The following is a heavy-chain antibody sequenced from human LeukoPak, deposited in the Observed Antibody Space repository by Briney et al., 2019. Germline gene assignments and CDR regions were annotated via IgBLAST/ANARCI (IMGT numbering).Heavy chain of an antibody. J-gene: IGHJ4*02. D-gene: IGHD1-26*01. Sequence: PSETPSLTRSVSGGSISNVYWSWIRQPAGKGLEWIGRIYTSGSTNYNPSLKSRVTMSVDTSKNQFSLKLSSVTAADTAVYYCARGSSGSYYVEDYFDYWGQGTLVTVSS. CDR3: ARGSSGSYYVEDYFDY. V-gene: IGHV4-4*07. CDR2: IYTSGST. CDR1: GGSISNVY.